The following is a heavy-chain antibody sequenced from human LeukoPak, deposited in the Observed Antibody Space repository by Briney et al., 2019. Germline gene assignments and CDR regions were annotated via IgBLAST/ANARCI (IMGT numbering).Heavy chain of an antibody. D-gene: IGHD3-3*01. CDR2: IYYSGST. Sequence: PSETLSLTCTVSGVSVSSSVYYWSWIRQPPGKGLEYIGYIYYSGSTNYNPSLKSRVIISGDTSKNQISLRLTSVTAADTAMYFCARHRDYYYTWGHGALVTVSS. J-gene: IGHJ4*01. CDR3: ARHRDYYYT. CDR1: GVSVSSSVYY. V-gene: IGHV4-61*08.